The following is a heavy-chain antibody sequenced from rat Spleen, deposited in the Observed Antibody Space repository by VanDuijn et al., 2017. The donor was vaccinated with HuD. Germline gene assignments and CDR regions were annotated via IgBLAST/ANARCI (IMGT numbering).Heavy chain of an antibody. CDR2: ISSDGRRN. J-gene: IGHJ2*01. CDR3: ARRHYGYTDYFDY. D-gene: IGHD1-9*01. V-gene: IGHV5-29*01. CDR1: GFTFTDYY. Sequence: EVQLVESDGGLVQPGRSLKLSCAASGFTFTDYYMAWVRQAPTKGLEWVATISSDGRRNYYRDSVKGRFTISRDDAENTLYLQMDSLRSEDTATYYCARRHYGYTDYFDYWGQGVMVTVSS.